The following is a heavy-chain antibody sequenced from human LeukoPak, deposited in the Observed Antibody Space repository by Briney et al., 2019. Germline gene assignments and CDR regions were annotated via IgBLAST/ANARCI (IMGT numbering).Heavy chain of an antibody. CDR3: ARATPARGYYGSGSYYFY. J-gene: IGHJ4*02. Sequence: SETLSLTCAVYGGSFSGYYWSWIRQPPGKGLEWIGEINHSGSTNYNPSLKSRVTISVDTSKNQFSLKLSSVTAADTAMYYCARATPARGYYGSGSYYFYWGQGTLVTVSS. D-gene: IGHD3-10*01. V-gene: IGHV4-34*01. CDR2: INHSGST. CDR1: GGSFSGYY.